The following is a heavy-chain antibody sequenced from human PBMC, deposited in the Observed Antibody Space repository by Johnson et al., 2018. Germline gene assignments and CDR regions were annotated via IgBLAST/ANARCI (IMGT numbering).Heavy chain of an antibody. J-gene: IGHJ6*03. V-gene: IGHV3-30-3*01. CDR3: ARKYSWNDGTFYYYLDV. D-gene: IGHD1-1*01. CDR2: ISYDGSNK. CDR1: GFTFSHYA. Sequence: QVQLVQSGGGVVQPGESLRLSCAASGFTFSHYAMHWLRQAPGKGLEWVAVISYDGSNKYYADSVKGRFTISRDNSKNTLYLQMNSLRAEDTAVFYRARKYSWNDGTFYYYLDVWGKGTTDTVSS.